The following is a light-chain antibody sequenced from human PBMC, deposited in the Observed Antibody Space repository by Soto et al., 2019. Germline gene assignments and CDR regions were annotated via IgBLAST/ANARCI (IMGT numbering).Light chain of an antibody. CDR1: QSVSSN. V-gene: IGKV3-15*01. CDR2: GAS. Sequence: EIVMMQSPATLSVSPGERATLSCRAGQSVSSNLAWYQQKPGQAPRLLIYGASTRATGIPVRFSGSGSGTEFTLTISSLQSEDFAVYHCQQYDTWPLAFGQGTKVDIK. J-gene: IGKJ1*01. CDR3: QQYDTWPLA.